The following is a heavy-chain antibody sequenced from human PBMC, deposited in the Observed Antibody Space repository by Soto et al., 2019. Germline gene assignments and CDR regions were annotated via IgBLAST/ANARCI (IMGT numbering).Heavy chain of an antibody. D-gene: IGHD5-12*01. Sequence: PSETLSLTCTVSGGSISSYYWSWIRQPPGKGLEWIGYIYYSGSTNYNPSLKSRVTISVDTSKNQFSLKLSSVTAADTAVYYCARHLRKYSGYDHPYYYYYYMDVWGKGTTVTVSS. J-gene: IGHJ6*03. CDR1: GGSISSYY. CDR3: ARHLRKYSGYDHPYYYYYYMDV. V-gene: IGHV4-59*08. CDR2: IYYSGST.